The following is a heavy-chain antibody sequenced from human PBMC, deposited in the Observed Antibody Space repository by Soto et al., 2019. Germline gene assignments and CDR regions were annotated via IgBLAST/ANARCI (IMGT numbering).Heavy chain of an antibody. CDR2: ITGSGVNT. D-gene: IGHD2-15*01. J-gene: IGHJ4*02. Sequence: EVRLLESGGGLVQPGGSLRLSCAASGFTFNNYVMTWVRQAPGKGLEWVSGITGSGVNTYYADSVKGRFTISRDNSRNTLYLQMNSLRDEDTAIYYCAKAGGDCSGGSCYSGQGDNWGQGTLVTVSS. CDR1: GFTFNNYV. CDR3: AKAGGDCSGGSCYSGQGDN. V-gene: IGHV3-23*01.